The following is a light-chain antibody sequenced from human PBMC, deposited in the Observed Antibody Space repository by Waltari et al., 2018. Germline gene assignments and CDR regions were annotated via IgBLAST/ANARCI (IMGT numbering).Light chain of an antibody. CDR3: SSYTSSSTLV. V-gene: IGLV2-14*01. Sequence: QSALTQPASVSGSPGQSITISCTVTSSDAGGYNYVSWYQQHPAKAPKLMIYEVSKRPSGVSNRFSGSKSGNTASLTISGLQAEDEADYYCSSYTSSSTLVFGGGTKLTVL. J-gene: IGLJ2*01. CDR2: EVS. CDR1: SSDAGGYNY.